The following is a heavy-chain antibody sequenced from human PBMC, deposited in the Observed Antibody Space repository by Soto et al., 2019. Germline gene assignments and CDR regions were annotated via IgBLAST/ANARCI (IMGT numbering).Heavy chain of an antibody. V-gene: IGHV1-69*13. D-gene: IGHD5-12*01. CDR1: GGTFSSYA. CDR2: IIPIFGTA. CDR3: ARLIGWLQLRLAP. J-gene: IGHJ5*02. Sequence: SVKVSCKASGGTFSSYAISWVRHAPGQGLEWMGGIIPIFGTANYAQKFQGRVTITADESTSTAYMELSSLRYEDTAVYYCARLIGWLQLRLAPWGQGSLVTVSS.